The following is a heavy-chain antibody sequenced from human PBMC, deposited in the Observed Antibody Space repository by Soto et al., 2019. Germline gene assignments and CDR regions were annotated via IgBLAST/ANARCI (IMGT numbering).Heavy chain of an antibody. V-gene: IGHV3-20*01. CDR3: ARDRFVCSSTSCNYWYFDL. Sequence: EVQLVESGGGVVRPGGSLRLSCAASGFSFDDYGMSWVRQAPGKGLEWVSGINWNGGSTGYADSVKGRFTISRDNAKNSLYLQMNSLRAEVTALYHCARDRFVCSSTSCNYWYFDLWGRGALVTVSS. CDR1: GFSFDDYG. D-gene: IGHD2-2*01. J-gene: IGHJ2*01. CDR2: INWNGGST.